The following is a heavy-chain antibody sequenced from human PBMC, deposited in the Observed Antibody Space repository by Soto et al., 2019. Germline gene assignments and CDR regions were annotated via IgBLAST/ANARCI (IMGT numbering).Heavy chain of an antibody. D-gene: IGHD5-18*01. V-gene: IGHV1-46*01. CDR2: INPSGGST. Sequence: ASVTVSCQASGSTFTSYYMHWVRQAPGQGLEWMGIINPSGGSTSYAQKFQGRVTMTRDTSTSTVYMELSSLRSEDTAVYYCARMVVKDTAMVLGYYYGMDVWGQGTTVTVSS. CDR1: GSTFTSYY. CDR3: ARMVVKDTAMVLGYYYGMDV. J-gene: IGHJ6*02.